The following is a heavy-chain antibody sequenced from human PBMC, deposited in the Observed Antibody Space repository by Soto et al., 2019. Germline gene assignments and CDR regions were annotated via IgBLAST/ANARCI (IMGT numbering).Heavy chain of an antibody. V-gene: IGHV3-33*01. Sequence: QVKLVESGGGVVQPGRSLRLSCAASGSTFRSHGMHWVRQAPGKGLEWVAVIWYDGSHQDYGDGVKGRFTISRDNSKNTLSLQINSLRAEDTAIYYCAREGYGGEARFDCWGQGTLVTVSS. CDR2: IWYDGSHQ. J-gene: IGHJ4*02. CDR3: AREGYGGEARFDC. D-gene: IGHD2-21*01. CDR1: GSTFRSHG.